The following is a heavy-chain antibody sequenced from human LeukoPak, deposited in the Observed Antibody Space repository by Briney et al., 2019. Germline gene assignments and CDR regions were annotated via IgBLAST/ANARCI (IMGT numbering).Heavy chain of an antibody. J-gene: IGHJ4*02. CDR3: ARGRRAAVAIPDFYLDY. Sequence: ASVKVSCKASGYTFTGYYMHWVRQAPGQGLEWMGWINPTTGGTKYAQNFQGRVTMTRDTSISTAYMDLNSLRSDDTAIYYCARGRRAAVAIPDFYLDYWGQGTLVTVSS. D-gene: IGHD2-15*01. CDR2: INPTTGGT. V-gene: IGHV1-2*02. CDR1: GYTFTGYY.